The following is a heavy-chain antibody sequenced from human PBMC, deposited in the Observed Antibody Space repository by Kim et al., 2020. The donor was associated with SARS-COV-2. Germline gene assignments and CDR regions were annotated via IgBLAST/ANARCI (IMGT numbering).Heavy chain of an antibody. CDR1: GLTVTSNH. J-gene: IGHJ4*02. V-gene: IGHV3-53*01. CDR2: IFRGGTT. Sequence: GGSLRLSCAVSGLTVTSNHMTWIRQAPGRGLEWVSVIFRGGTTYYAPSVQGRFTVSRDYYKNTLSLQMNSLRAEDTAIYYCSRDPVADGYSFFDYWGQGTLVTASS. CDR3: SRDPVADGYSFFDY. D-gene: IGHD4-4*01.